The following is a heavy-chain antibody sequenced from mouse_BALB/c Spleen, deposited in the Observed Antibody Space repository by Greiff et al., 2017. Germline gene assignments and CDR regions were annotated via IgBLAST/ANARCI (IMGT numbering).Heavy chain of an antibody. V-gene: IGHV5-17*02. CDR3: ARRDPNWYFDV. Sequence: VQLKESGGGLVQPGGSRKLSCAASGFTFSSFGMHWVRQAPEKGLEWVAYISSGSSSIYYADTVKGRFTISRDNPKNTLFLQMTSLRSEDTAMYYCARRDPNWYFDVWGAGTTVTVSS. CDR2: ISSGSSSI. J-gene: IGHJ1*01. CDR1: GFTFSSFG. D-gene: IGHD3-3*01.